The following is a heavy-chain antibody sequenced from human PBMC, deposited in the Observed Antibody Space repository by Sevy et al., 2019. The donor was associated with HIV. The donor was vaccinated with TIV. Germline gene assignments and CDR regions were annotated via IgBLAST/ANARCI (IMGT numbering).Heavy chain of an antibody. CDR2: ISYDGSNK. CDR3: ARDSFRVGATRGADAFDI. CDR1: GFTFSSYA. V-gene: IGHV3-30-3*01. D-gene: IGHD1-26*01. J-gene: IGHJ3*02. Sequence: GGSLRLSCAASGFTFSSYAMHWVRQAPGKGLEWVAVISYDGSNKYYADSVKGRFTISRDNSKNTLYLQMNSLRAEDTAVYYCARDSFRVGATRGADAFDIWGQGTMVTVSS.